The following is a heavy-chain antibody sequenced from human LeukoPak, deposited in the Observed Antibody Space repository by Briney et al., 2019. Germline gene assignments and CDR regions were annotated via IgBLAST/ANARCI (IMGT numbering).Heavy chain of an antibody. Sequence: PGGSLRLSCAASGFTFDDYAMHWVRQASGKGLEWVSLISGDGGSTYYADSVKGRFTISRDNSKNSLYLQMNSLRAEDTALYYCAKADYYDSSGFFDYWGQGTLVTVSS. V-gene: IGHV3-43*02. CDR3: AKADYYDSSGFFDY. CDR1: GFTFDDYA. CDR2: ISGDGGST. J-gene: IGHJ4*02. D-gene: IGHD3-22*01.